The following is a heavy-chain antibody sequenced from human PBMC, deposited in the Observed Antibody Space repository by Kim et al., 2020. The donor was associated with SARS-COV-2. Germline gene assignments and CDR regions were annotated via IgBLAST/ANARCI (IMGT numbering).Heavy chain of an antibody. J-gene: IGHJ4*02. CDR3: ARGRAYIAVAGTPVLDC. V-gene: IGHV4-34*01. Sequence: PSPRRRVTISGDTAKNRFSLKLGSVTAADTAVYYCARGRAYIAVAGTPVLDCWGQGTLVTVSS. D-gene: IGHD6-19*01.